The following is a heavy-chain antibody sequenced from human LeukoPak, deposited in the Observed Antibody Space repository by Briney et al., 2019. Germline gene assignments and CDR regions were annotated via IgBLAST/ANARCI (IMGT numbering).Heavy chain of an antibody. CDR3: ARAPTTMVRGVIIGRAFDY. J-gene: IGHJ4*02. Sequence: PSETLSLTCTVSGYSISSGYYWGWIRQPPGKGLEWIGSIYHSGSTYYNPSLKSRVTISVDTSKNQFSLKLSSVTAVDTAVYYCARAPTTMVRGVIIGRAFDYWGQGTLVTVSS. D-gene: IGHD3-10*01. CDR2: IYHSGST. CDR1: GYSISSGYY. V-gene: IGHV4-38-2*02.